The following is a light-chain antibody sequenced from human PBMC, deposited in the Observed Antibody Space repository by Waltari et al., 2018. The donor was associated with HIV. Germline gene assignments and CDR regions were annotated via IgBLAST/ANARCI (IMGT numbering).Light chain of an antibody. CDR1: ISNIGQNY. V-gene: IGLV1-51*01. CDR2: DNN. J-gene: IGLJ2*01. CDR3: GTWDSSLSAVV. Sequence: QSVLTQPPSVSAAPGQKVTISCSGTISNIGQNYVSWYQQLPGTAPKLLIYDNNKLPSGIPDRFSGSKSGTSATLGITGLQAGDEADYFCGTWDSSLSAVVFGGGTLLTVL.